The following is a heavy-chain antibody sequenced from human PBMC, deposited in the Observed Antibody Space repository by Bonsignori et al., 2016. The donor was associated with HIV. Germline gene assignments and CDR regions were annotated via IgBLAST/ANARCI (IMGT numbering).Heavy chain of an antibody. CDR2: IIGTAGTT. J-gene: IGHJ6*03. V-gene: IGHV3-23*01. D-gene: IGHD3-16*01. CDR3: ARDPRRGTGGYYYYYYYLDV. Sequence: VRQAPGKGLEWVSAIIGTAGTTYYADSVRGRFNISRDNSKNTLYLQMNSLRAEDTAVYYCARDPRRGTGGYYYYYYYLDVWGKGTTVTVSS.